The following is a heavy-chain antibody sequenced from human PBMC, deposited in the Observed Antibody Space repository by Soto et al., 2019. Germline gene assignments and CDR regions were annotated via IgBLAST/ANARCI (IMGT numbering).Heavy chain of an antibody. Sequence: EVQLLESGGGLVQPGWSLRLSCAASGFTFSSYAMSWVRQAPGKGLECVSFMSGSGGATYYAGSVKGRFTISRDNSKSTLFLQMHSLRAEDTAVYYCAKIIWERGDAFDIWGQGTMVIVSS. CDR2: MSGSGGAT. J-gene: IGHJ3*02. CDR1: GFTFSSYA. V-gene: IGHV3-23*01. D-gene: IGHD1-26*01. CDR3: AKIIWERGDAFDI.